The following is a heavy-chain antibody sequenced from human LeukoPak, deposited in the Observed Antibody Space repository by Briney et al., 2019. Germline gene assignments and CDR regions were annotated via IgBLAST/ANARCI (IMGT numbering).Heavy chain of an antibody. J-gene: IGHJ1*01. CDR1: GFTFSNNR. V-gene: IGHV3-53*01. Sequence: GGSLRLSCAASGFTFSNNRLSWVRQAPGMGLEWVSTIYSDGNTYYPDSVKGRFTISGDGSKNTLYLQLNSLRTEDTAIYYCVREREGSNSEHWGQGTLVTVSS. D-gene: IGHD1-26*01. CDR3: VREREGSNSEH. CDR2: IYSDGNT.